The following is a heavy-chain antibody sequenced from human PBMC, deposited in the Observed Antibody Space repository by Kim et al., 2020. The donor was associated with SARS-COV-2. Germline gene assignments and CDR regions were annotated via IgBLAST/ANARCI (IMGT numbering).Heavy chain of an antibody. V-gene: IGHV3-30*04. D-gene: IGHD6-13*01. Sequence: LSLTCAASGFTFSSYAMHWVRQAPGKGLEWVAVISYDGSNKYYADSVKGRFTISRDNSKNTLYLQMNSLRAEDTAVYYCARGSSSWYFSYFQHWGQGTLVTVSS. J-gene: IGHJ1*01. CDR3: ARGSSSWYFSYFQH. CDR2: ISYDGSNK. CDR1: GFTFSSYA.